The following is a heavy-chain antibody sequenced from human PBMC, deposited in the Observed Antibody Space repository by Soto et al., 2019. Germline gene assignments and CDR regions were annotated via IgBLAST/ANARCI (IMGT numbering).Heavy chain of an antibody. CDR2: ISYDGINK. J-gene: IGHJ4*02. D-gene: IGHD6-19*01. CDR3: AKDRLGGSGWFSHFDY. CDR1: GFSFSTYA. V-gene: IGHV3-30-3*01. Sequence: GGSLRLSCAASGFSFSTYAMHWVRQAPGKGLEWVSIISYDGINKYYADSVKGRFTIARDNSKNTLYLQVNSLRAEDTAVYYCAKDRLGGSGWFSHFDYWGQGTLVTVSS.